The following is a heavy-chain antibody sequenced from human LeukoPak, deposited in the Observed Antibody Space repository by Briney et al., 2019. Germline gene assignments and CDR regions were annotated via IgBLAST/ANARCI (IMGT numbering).Heavy chain of an antibody. CDR1: GYTFTSYD. Sequence: ASVKVSCKASGYTFTSYDINWVRQATGQGLEWMGWMNPNSGNTGYAQKFQGRVTMTRNTSISTAYMELSSLRSEDTAVYYCARGYSSGWYPGFDPWGQGALVTVSS. J-gene: IGHJ5*02. V-gene: IGHV1-8*01. D-gene: IGHD6-19*01. CDR3: ARGYSSGWYPGFDP. CDR2: MNPNSGNT.